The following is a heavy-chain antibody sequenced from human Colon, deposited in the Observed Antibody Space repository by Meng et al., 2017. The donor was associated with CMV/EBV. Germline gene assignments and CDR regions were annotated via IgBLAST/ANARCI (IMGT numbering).Heavy chain of an antibody. CDR3: ARATKSSCWEVLDY. Sequence: QVRVPHWGAVLLKPSETLSLTCAVYGESFSGYYWTWIRQPPGRGLEWIGESYYTGSTNYSPSLKSRVTISLDTSKNQFSLKLNSVTAADTAVHYCARATKSSCWEVLDYWGHGTLVTVSS. CDR2: SYYTGST. D-gene: IGHD2-2*01. J-gene: IGHJ4*01. V-gene: IGHV4-34*01. CDR1: GESFSGYY.